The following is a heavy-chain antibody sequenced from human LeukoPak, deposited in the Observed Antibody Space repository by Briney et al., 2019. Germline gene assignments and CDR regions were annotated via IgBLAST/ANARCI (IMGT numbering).Heavy chain of an antibody. CDR1: GGSTSSYY. V-gene: IGHV4-59*01. Sequence: PSETLSLTCTVSGGSTSSYYWSWIRQPPGKGLEWIGYIYYSGSTNYNPSLKSRVTISVDTSKNQFSLKLSSVTAADTAVYYCARVLETYYGGNCFDYWGQGTLVTVSS. J-gene: IGHJ4*02. CDR3: ARVLETYYGGNCFDY. D-gene: IGHD4-23*01. CDR2: IYYSGST.